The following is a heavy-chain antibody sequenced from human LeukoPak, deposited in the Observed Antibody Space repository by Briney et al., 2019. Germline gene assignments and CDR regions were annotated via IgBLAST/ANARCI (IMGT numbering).Heavy chain of an antibody. CDR1: GFTFSSYG. J-gene: IGHJ4*02. D-gene: IGHD5-24*01. CDR3: AKDSEDGHNWAPFDY. V-gene: IGHV3-30*02. Sequence: GGSLRLSCAASGFTFSSYGMHWVRQAPGKGLEWVAFIRYHESNKYYADSVKGRFTISRDNSKNTLYLQMNSLRAEDTAVYYCAKDSEDGHNWAPFDYWGQGTLVTVSS. CDR2: IRYHESNK.